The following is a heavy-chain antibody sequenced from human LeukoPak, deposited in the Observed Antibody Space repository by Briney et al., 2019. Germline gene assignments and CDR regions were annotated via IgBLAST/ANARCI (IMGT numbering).Heavy chain of an antibody. D-gene: IGHD3-22*01. CDR3: ASTDSSGYYSYYFDY. V-gene: IGHV4-38-2*01. CDR2: IYHSGST. J-gene: IGHJ4*02. Sequence: PSETLSLTCAVSGYSIGSGYYWGWIRQPPGKGLEWIGSIYHSGSTYYNPSLKSRVTISVDTSKNQFSLKLSSVTAADTAVYYCASTDSSGYYSYYFDYWGQGTLVTVSS. CDR1: GYSIGSGYY.